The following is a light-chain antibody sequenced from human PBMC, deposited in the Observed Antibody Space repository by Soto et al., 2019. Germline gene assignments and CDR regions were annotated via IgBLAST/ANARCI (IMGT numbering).Light chain of an antibody. V-gene: IGKV3-15*01. CDR1: QSVSSL. CDR3: QQYNNWPLT. J-gene: IGKJ4*01. Sequence: EVVMTQSPATVSVSPGERATLSCRASQSVSSLLAWYQQKPGQAPRLLIFGASTRATGIPDRFSASGSGTEFALTISSLQSGDFAVYYCQQYNNWPLTFGGGTKVEIK. CDR2: GAS.